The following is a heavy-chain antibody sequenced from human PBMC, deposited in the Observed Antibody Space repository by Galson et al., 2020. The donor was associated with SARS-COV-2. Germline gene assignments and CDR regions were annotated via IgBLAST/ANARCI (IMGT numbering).Heavy chain of an antibody. CDR1: GFSFSNSW. CDR2: INPDGSEK. D-gene: IGHD4-17*01. J-gene: IGHJ4*02. CDR3: ARDMGWTTFDY. Sequence: GGSLRLSCAASGFSFSNSWMNWVRQAPGKGLESMAAINPDGSEKYYVGSVKGRFTISRDNAKNLLYLQMNSLRDEDTAVYYCARDMGWTTFDYWGQGTLVTVSS. V-gene: IGHV3-7*03.